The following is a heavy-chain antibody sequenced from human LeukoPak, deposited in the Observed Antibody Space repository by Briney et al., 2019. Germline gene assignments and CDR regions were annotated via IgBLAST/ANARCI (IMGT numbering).Heavy chain of an antibody. CDR3: ARGLVYRYSSGWSNAFDI. J-gene: IGHJ3*02. D-gene: IGHD6-19*01. Sequence: SETLSLTCTVSGGSISGYYWSWIRQPPGKGLEWIWYIYYSGSTNYNPSLKSRVTISVDTSKNQFSLKLSSVTAADTAVYYCARGLVYRYSSGWSNAFDIWGQGTMVTVSS. CDR1: GGSISGYY. V-gene: IGHV4-59*01. CDR2: IYYSGST.